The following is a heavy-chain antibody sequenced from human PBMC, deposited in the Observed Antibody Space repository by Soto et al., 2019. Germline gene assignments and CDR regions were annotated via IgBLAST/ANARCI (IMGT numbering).Heavy chain of an antibody. CDR3: AKGVANGYFDY. D-gene: IGHD5-12*01. V-gene: IGHV3-30*18. CDR2: ISYDGSNK. J-gene: IGHJ4*02. CDR1: GFTFSSYG. Sequence: QVQLVESGGGVVQPGRSLRLSCAASGFTFSSYGMHWVRQAPGKGLEWVAVISYDGSNKYYADSVKGRFTISRDNSKNTLYLQMNSLRAEDTAVYYWAKGVANGYFDYWGQGTLVTVSS.